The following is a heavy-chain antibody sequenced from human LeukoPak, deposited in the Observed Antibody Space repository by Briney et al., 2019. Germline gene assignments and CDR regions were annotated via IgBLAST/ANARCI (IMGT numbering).Heavy chain of an antibody. CDR2: ISSSSSYI. J-gene: IGHJ4*02. V-gene: IGHV3-21*01. CDR1: GFTFSSYG. CDR3: ARSMTTVTTFDY. D-gene: IGHD4-17*01. Sequence: GGFLRLSCAASGFTFSSYGMNWVRRAPGKGLEWVSSISSSSSYIYYADSVKGRFTISRDNAKNSLYLQMNSLRAEDTAVYYCARSMTTVTTFDYWGQGTLVTVSS.